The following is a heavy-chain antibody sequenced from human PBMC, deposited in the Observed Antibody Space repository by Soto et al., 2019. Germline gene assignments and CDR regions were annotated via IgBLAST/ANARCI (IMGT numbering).Heavy chain of an antibody. J-gene: IGHJ4*02. Sequence: GGSLRLSCAASGFTFSSYIMNWVRQSPGKGLEWVSSISSSSSYIYYADSVKGRFTISRDNAKNSLYPQMNSLRAEDTAVYYCARGSNWNYVNYWGQATLVTVSS. V-gene: IGHV3-21*01. CDR1: GFTFSSYI. D-gene: IGHD1-7*01. CDR2: ISSSSSYI. CDR3: ARGSNWNYVNY.